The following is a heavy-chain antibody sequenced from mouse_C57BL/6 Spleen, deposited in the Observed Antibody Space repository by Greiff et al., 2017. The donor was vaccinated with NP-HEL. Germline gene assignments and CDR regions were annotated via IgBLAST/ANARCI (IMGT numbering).Heavy chain of an antibody. CDR2: IDPETGGT. CDR3: TRGTIYYDPFAY. D-gene: IGHD2-4*01. CDR1: GYTFTDYE. J-gene: IGHJ3*01. Sequence: QVQLQQSGAELVRPGASVTLSCKASGYTFTDYEMHWVKQTPVHGLEWIGAIDPETGGTAYNQKFKGKAILTADKSSSTAYMELRSLTSEDSAVYYCTRGTIYYDPFAYWGQGTLVTVSA. V-gene: IGHV1-15*01.